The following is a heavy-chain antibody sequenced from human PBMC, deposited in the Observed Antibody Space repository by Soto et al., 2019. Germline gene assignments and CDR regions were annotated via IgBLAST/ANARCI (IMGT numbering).Heavy chain of an antibody. CDR3: ARATGFGSTWYSGEDY. CDR1: GGSFSGYY. Sequence: QVQLHQWGAGLLKPSETLSLTCAVYGGSFSGYYWSWIRQPPGKGLEWIGEINHSGSTNYSPSLKSRVTILVDTSKNQFSLNLKSVTAADTAVYYCARATGFGSTWYSGEDYWGQGILVTVSS. V-gene: IGHV4-34*01. J-gene: IGHJ4*02. CDR2: INHSGST. D-gene: IGHD6-13*01.